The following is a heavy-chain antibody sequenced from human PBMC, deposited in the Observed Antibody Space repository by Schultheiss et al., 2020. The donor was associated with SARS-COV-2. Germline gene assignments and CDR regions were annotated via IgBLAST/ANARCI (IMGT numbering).Heavy chain of an antibody. CDR2: ISYDGSNK. CDR3: AKVLKLVRYGMDV. Sequence: GESLKISCAASGFSFSSHGMYWVRQAPGEGLEWVAVISYDGSNKYYADSVKGRFTISRDNSKNTLYLQMNSLRAEDTAVYYCAKVLKLVRYGMDVWGQGTTVTVSS. CDR1: GFSFSSHG. V-gene: IGHV3-30*18. J-gene: IGHJ6*02. D-gene: IGHD6-6*01.